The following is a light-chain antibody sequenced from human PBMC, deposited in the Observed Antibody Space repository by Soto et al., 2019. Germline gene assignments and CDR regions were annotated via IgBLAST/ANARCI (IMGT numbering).Light chain of an antibody. CDR3: QQRSNWPKT. V-gene: IGKV3-11*01. CDR1: QSVSSY. CDR2: DAS. J-gene: IGKJ4*01. Sequence: IVLTQSPATLSLSPGERATLSCRASQSVSSYLAWYQQKPGQAPRLLIYDASNRATGIPARFSGSGAGTNFTLTISRLEPEDFAVYYCQQRSNWPKTFGGGTKVEIK.